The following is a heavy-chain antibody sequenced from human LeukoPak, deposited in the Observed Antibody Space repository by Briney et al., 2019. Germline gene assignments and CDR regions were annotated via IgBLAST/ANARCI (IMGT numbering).Heavy chain of an antibody. CDR1: GYSIRSGYY. J-gene: IGHJ4*02. CDR2: VFSGNT. CDR3: ARLRGSYYYFDS. V-gene: IGHV4-38-2*01. Sequence: PSETLSLTCAVFGYSIRSGYYWGWIRQPPGKGLEWIGSVFSGNTYYNPSLKSRVTISVDTSKNQLSLDLSSVTAADTAVYYCARLRGSYYYFDSWGQGTLVTVSS. D-gene: IGHD1-26*01.